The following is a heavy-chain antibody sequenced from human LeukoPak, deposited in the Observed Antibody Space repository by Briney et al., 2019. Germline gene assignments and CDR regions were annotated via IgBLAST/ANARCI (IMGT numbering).Heavy chain of an antibody. CDR2: IYYSGST. J-gene: IGHJ4*02. CDR3: ATLQSSGYDYSDY. D-gene: IGHD3-22*01. Sequence: SETLSLTCTVSGGSISSYYWNWIRQPPGKGLEWIGYIYYSGSTDYNPSLKSRVTMSVDTSRNQFSLNLRSVTAADTAVYYCATLQSSGYDYSDYWGQGILVTVSS. V-gene: IGHV4-59*08. CDR1: GGSISSYY.